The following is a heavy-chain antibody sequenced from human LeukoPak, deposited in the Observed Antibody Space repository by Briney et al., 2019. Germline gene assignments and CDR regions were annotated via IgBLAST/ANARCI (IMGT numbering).Heavy chain of an antibody. CDR2: IYTSGST. J-gene: IGHJ4*02. CDR3: ARTESSGWYGYFDY. Sequence: PSETLSLTCSVSGGSISSGSYYWSWIRQPAGMGLEWIGRIYTSGSTNYNPSLKSRVTISVDTSKNQFSLKMISVTAADTAVYYCARTESSGWYGYFDYWGQGTLVTFSS. V-gene: IGHV4-61*02. D-gene: IGHD6-19*01. CDR1: GGSISSGSYY.